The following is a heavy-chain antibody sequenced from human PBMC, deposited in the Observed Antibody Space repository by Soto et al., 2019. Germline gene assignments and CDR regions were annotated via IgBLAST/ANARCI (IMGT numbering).Heavy chain of an antibody. V-gene: IGHV1-8*01. D-gene: IGHD4-17*01. CDR2: MNPNSGNT. J-gene: IGHJ4*02. CDR1: GYTFASYD. Sequence: ASVKVSCKASGYTFASYDINWVRQATGQGLEWMGWMNPNSGNTGYAQKFQGRVTMTRNTSISTAYMELNSLRAEDTAVYYCAKDSYDYGFAIDNWGQGTLVTVSS. CDR3: AKDSYDYGFAIDN.